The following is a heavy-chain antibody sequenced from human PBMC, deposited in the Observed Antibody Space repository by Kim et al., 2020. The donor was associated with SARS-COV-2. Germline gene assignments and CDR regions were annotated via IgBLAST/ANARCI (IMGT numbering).Heavy chain of an antibody. V-gene: IGHV4-4*02. CDR1: GGSISSSNW. J-gene: IGHJ4*02. Sequence: SETLSLTCAVSGGSISSSNWWSWVRQPPGKGLEWIGEIYHSGSTNYNPSLKSRVTISVDKSKNQFSLKLSSVTAADTAVYYCARSHPIYYYDSSGYSPKSPRQGYYFDYWGQGTLVTVSS. D-gene: IGHD3-22*01. CDR2: IYHSGST. CDR3: ARSHPIYYYDSSGYSPKSPRQGYYFDY.